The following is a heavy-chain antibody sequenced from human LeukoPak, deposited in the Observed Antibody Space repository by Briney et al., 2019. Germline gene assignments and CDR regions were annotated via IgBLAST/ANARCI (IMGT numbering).Heavy chain of an antibody. Sequence: GGSLRLSCAASGFTLSSNYMSWVRQAPGKGLEWGSVIYSGGSTYYADSVKGRFTISRDNSKNPLYLQMNSLRAEDTAVYYCARDSGYSSGYPFDYWGQGTLVTVSS. CDR1: GFTLSSNY. J-gene: IGHJ4*02. CDR3: ARDSGYSSGYPFDY. V-gene: IGHV3-66*01. CDR2: IYSGGST. D-gene: IGHD2-15*01.